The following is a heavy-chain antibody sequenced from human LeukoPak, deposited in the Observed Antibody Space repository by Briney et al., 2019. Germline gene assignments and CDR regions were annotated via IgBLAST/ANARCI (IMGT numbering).Heavy chain of an antibody. CDR2: ISYTGNT. CDR1: GGSINNSFHY. Sequence: SETLSLTCTVSGGSINNSFHYWGWVRQPPGKGLVWIGSISYTGNTYYHPSLKSRVTISVDTSKNQFSLKLTSVTAADTAVYYCARRYLAWLSYYFDYWGQGALVTVSS. J-gene: IGHJ4*02. V-gene: IGHV4-39*01. CDR3: ARRYLAWLSYYFDY. D-gene: IGHD3-3*01.